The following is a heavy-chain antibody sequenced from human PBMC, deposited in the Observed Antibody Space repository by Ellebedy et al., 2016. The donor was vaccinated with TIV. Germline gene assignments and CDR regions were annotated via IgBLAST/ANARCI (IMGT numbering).Heavy chain of an antibody. CDR3: AKGTSSGFNYDRVGFEY. J-gene: IGHJ4*02. CDR1: GFTFSSFA. D-gene: IGHD3-22*01. CDR2: ISGGGDST. Sequence: GESLKISCAASGFTFSSFAMHWVRQAPGKGLEWLPVISGGGDSTYHAGSVKGRSTITRDNSKNTLYLQMDRLRAEDTAVYYCAKGTSSGFNYDRVGFEYWGQGALVTVSS. V-gene: IGHV3-23*01.